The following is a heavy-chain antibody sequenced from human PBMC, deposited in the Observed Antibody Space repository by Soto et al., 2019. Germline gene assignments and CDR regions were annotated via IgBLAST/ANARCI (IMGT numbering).Heavy chain of an antibody. CDR3: ARDGGVITGNRDFDY. D-gene: IGHD1-20*01. CDR1: GGSINSYY. J-gene: IGHJ4*02. V-gene: IGHV4-4*07. Sequence: SETLSLTCTVSGGSINSYYWTWIRQSAGKGLEWIGRIYSSGTTYYNPSLRTRVTMSLDMSKNWFSLRLSSVTAADTALYYCARDGGVITGNRDFDYWGQGTLVAYSS. CDR2: IYSSGTT.